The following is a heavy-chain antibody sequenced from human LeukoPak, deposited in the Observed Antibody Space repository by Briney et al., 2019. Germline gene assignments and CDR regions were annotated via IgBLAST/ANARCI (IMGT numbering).Heavy chain of an antibody. D-gene: IGHD3-3*01. CDR3: ARDSITIFGVVII. J-gene: IGHJ4*02. CDR1: GGSISSYY. CDR2: IYTSGST. V-gene: IGHV4-4*08. Sequence: SETLSLTCTVSGGSISSYYWNWIRQPPGKGLEWIGYIYTSGSTNYNPSLKSRVTISVDTSRNQFSLKLTSVTAADTAVYYCARDSITIFGVVIIWGQGTLVTVSS.